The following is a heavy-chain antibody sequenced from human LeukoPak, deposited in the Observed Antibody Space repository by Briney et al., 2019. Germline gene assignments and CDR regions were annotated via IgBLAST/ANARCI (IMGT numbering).Heavy chain of an antibody. D-gene: IGHD2-2*01. CDR2: ISYDGSNK. CDR1: GFTFSSYA. J-gene: IGHJ4*02. CDR3: AKDGISGPAAIPSFYFDY. V-gene: IGHV3-30-3*01. Sequence: GRSLRLSCAASGFTFSSYAMHWVRQAPGKGLEWVAVISYDGSNKYYADSVKGRFTISRDNSKNTLYLQMNSLRAEDTAVYYCAKDGISGPAAIPSFYFDYWGQGTLVTVSS.